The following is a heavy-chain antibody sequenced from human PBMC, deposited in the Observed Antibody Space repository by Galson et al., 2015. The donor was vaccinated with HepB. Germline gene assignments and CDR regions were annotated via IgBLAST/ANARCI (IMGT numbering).Heavy chain of an antibody. V-gene: IGHV1-18*01. CDR2: ISAYNGNT. CDR3: ARYQYYDDSLGSYSIHPYYFDY. Sequence: SVKVSCKASGYTFTSYGISWVRQAPGQGLEWMGWISAYNGNTNYAQKLQGRVTMTTDTSTSTAYMELRSLRSDDTALYYCARYQYYDDSLGSYSIHPYYFDYWGQGTLVTVSS. D-gene: IGHD3-16*01. J-gene: IGHJ4*02. CDR1: GYTFTSYG.